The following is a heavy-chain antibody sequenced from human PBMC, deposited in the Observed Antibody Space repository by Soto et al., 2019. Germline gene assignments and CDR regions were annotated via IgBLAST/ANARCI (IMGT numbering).Heavy chain of an antibody. Sequence: EVQLVASGGGLVKPGGSLRLSCAASGFTFSSYSMNWVRQAPGKGLEWVSSISSSSSYIYYADSVKGRFTISRDNAKNALYLQRNSLRAEDTAVYDCASQYSSSPDYWGQGTLVTVSS. CDR3: ASQYSSSPDY. D-gene: IGHD6-6*01. CDR2: ISSSSSYI. J-gene: IGHJ4*02. CDR1: GFTFSSYS. V-gene: IGHV3-21*01.